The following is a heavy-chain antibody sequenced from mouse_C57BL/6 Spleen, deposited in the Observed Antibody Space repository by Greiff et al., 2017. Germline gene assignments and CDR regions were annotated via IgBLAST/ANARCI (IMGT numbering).Heavy chain of an antibody. CDR3: ARDGNWDYWYFDV. CDR2: IYPSDSET. CDR1: GYTFTSYW. V-gene: IGHV1-61*01. D-gene: IGHD4-1*01. Sequence: QVQLQQPGAELVRPGSSVKLSCKASGYTFTSYWLDWVKQRPGQGLEWIGNIYPSDSETPYNQKFKDKATLTVDKSSSTAYMQLSRLTSEDSAVYYCARDGNWDYWYFDVWGTGTTVTVSA. J-gene: IGHJ1*03.